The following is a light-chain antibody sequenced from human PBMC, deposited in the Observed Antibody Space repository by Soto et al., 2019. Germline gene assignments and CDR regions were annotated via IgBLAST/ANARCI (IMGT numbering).Light chain of an antibody. CDR2: DAS. CDR1: QSVSSY. V-gene: IGKV3-11*01. J-gene: IGKJ1*01. CDR3: QQYNNWPPAT. Sequence: EIVLTQSPATLSLSPGGRATLSCRASQSVSSYLAWYQQKPGQAPRLLIYDASNRATGIPARFSGSGSGTEFTLTISSLQSEDFAVYYCQQYNNWPPATFGQGTKVDIK.